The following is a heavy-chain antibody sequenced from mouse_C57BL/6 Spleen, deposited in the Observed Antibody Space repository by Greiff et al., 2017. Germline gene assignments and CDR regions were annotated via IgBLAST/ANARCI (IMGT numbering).Heavy chain of an antibody. J-gene: IGHJ3*01. Sequence: VKLQQPGAELVMPGASVKLSCKASGYTFTSYWMHWVKQRPGQGLEWIGEIDPSDSYTNYNQKFKGKSTLTVDKSSSTAYMQLSSLTSEDSAVYYCARNYGSSLAYWGQGTLVTVSA. CDR1: GYTFTSYW. V-gene: IGHV1-69*01. D-gene: IGHD1-1*01. CDR3: ARNYGSSLAY. CDR2: IDPSDSYT.